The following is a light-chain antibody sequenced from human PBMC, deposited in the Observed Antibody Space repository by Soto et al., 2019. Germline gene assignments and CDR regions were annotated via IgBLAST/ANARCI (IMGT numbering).Light chain of an antibody. V-gene: IGKV1-16*02. CDR1: QDISNH. J-gene: IGKJ4*01. Sequence: DIQMTQSPSSLSASVGDRVTITCRASQDISNHLAWFQQKPGKAPKSLISAASSLQSGVPSKFAGSGSATDFTLTISSLPPEEFATYYCQQYNSYPVSFGGGTKVEIK. CDR3: QQYNSYPVS. CDR2: AAS.